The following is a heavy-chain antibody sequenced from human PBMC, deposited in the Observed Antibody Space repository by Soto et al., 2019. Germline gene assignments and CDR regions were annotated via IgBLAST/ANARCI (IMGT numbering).Heavy chain of an antibody. D-gene: IGHD4-17*01. J-gene: IGHJ6*02. V-gene: IGHV4-31*03. Sequence: QVQLQESGPGLVKPSQTLSLTCTVSGGSISSGGYYWSWIRQHPGKGLEWIGSIYYSGSTYYNPSLKSRVTISVDTSKNQFSLKLSSVTAADTAVYYCARDLTDYGDMSYYYYGMDVWGQGTTVTVSS. CDR2: IYYSGST. CDR3: ARDLTDYGDMSYYYYGMDV. CDR1: GGSISSGGYY.